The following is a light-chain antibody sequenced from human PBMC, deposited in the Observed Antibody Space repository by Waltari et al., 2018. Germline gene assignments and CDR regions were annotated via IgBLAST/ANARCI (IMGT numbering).Light chain of an antibody. V-gene: IGKV1-5*03. CDR1: QGISNW. CDR3: QQYDSAPRT. CDR2: KAS. J-gene: IGKJ1*01. Sequence: DIQITQSPSSLSAPVGDRVTITCRASQGISNWLAWYQQNPGKAPKLMIYKASNLQSGGASRFSGGGPGKDFIFSISSLQPEDFATYVCQQYDSAPRTFGLGTKVEIK.